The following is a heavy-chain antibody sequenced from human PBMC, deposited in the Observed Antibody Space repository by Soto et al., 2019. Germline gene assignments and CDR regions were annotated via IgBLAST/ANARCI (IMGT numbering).Heavy chain of an antibody. V-gene: IGHV3-48*01. Sequence: EVQLVESGGGLVQPGGSLRLSCAASGFTFSSYSMNWVRQAPGKGLEWVSYISSSSSTIYYADSVKGRFTISRDNAKNSLYLQMNTLRAEDTAVYYCAREGYYYYYGMDVWCQGTTVTVSS. CDR3: AREGYYYYYGMDV. CDR2: ISSSSSTI. J-gene: IGHJ6*02. CDR1: GFTFSSYS.